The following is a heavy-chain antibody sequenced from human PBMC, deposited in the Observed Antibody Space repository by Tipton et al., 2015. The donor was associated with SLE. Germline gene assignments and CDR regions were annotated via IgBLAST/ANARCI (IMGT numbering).Heavy chain of an antibody. V-gene: IGHV1-2*06. CDR2: INPNSGGT. D-gene: IGHD2-8*01. J-gene: IGHJ4*02. Sequence: QSGAEVKKPGASVKVSCKASGYTFTGYYMHWVRQAPGQGLEWMGRINPNSGGTNYAQKFQGRVTMTTDTSTSTAYMELRSLRSDDTAGYYCARVGAEAACMVDYWGQGTLVTVSS. CDR1: GYTFTGYY. CDR3: ARVGAEAACMVDY.